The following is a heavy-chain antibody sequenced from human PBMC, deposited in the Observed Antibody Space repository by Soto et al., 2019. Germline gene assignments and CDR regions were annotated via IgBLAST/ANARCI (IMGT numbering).Heavy chain of an antibody. CDR1: GFTFSSYG. D-gene: IGHD6-13*01. CDR2: IWYDGSNK. V-gene: IGHV3-33*01. J-gene: IGHJ3*02. Sequence: QVQLVESGGGVVQPGRSLRLSCAASGFTFSSYGMHWVRQAPGKGLEWVAVIWYDGSNKYYADSVKGRFTISRDNSKNTLYLQMNSLRAEDTAVYYCARASIAAAAPDAFDIWGQGTMVTVSS. CDR3: ARASIAAAAPDAFDI.